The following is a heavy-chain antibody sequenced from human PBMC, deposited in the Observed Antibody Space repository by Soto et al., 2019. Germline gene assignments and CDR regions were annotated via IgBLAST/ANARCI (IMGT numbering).Heavy chain of an antibody. CDR2: INHSGST. Sequence: SETLSLTCAVYGGSFSGYYWSWIRQPPGKGLEWIGEINHSGSTNYNPSLKSRVTISVDTSKNQFSLKLSSVTAADTAVYYCASVNCSSTSCSDYWGQGTLVTVSS. J-gene: IGHJ4*02. D-gene: IGHD2-2*01. CDR3: ASVNCSSTSCSDY. CDR1: GGSFSGYY. V-gene: IGHV4-34*01.